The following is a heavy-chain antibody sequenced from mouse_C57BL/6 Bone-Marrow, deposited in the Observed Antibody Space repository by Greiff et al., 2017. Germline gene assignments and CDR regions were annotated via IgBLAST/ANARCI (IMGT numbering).Heavy chain of an antibody. V-gene: IGHV14-3*01. D-gene: IGHD1-1*01. J-gene: IGHJ4*01. CDR2: IDPANGNT. CDR1: GFNIKNTY. CDR3: ARAPYYYGSSYLAMDD. Sequence: VQLQQSVAELVRPGASVKLSCTASGFNIKNTYMHWVKQRPEQGLEWIGRIDPANGNTKYAPKFQGKATITADTSSNTTYLQLSSLTSEDTAIYYCARAPYYYGSSYLAMDDWGQGTSVTVSS.